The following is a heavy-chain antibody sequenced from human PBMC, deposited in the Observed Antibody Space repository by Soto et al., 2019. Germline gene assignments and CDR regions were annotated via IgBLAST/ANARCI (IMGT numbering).Heavy chain of an antibody. CDR2: IYYSGIA. CDR3: ARGLSSASPYSGGWYYFDS. CDR1: GGSISTYY. J-gene: IGHJ4*02. D-gene: IGHD3-10*01. Sequence: PSETLSLTCTVSGGSISTYYWSWIRQPLGKGLEWIGYIYYSGIANYNPSLKSRVTMSLDTSKNQFSLKLSSAIAADTAVYYCARGLSSASPYSGGWYYFDSWGQGTTVTVSS. V-gene: IGHV4-59*01.